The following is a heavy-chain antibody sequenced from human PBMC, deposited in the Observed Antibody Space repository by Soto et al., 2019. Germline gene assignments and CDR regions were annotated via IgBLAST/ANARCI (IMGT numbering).Heavy chain of an antibody. CDR1: GSTFSNYG. D-gene: IGHD3-16*01. CDR2: IWYDGSNK. J-gene: IGHJ4*02. Sequence: VQLVESGGGVVQPGTSLRLSCVASGSTFSNYGMHWVRQAPGKGPQWVAVIWYDGSNKSHGESVKGRFTISRDNSKNTLYLDINSLRAEDTAVYYCARDGGSHGPSYFDSWGQGSLVIVSS. V-gene: IGHV3-33*01. CDR3: ARDGGSHGPSYFDS.